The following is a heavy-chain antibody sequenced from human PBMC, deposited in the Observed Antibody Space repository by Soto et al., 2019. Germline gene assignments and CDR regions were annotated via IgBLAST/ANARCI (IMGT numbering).Heavy chain of an antibody. CDR1: GFTFDDYA. CDR3: AKWAVATIESLGAFDI. Sequence: EVQLVESGGGLVQPGRSLRLSCAASGFTFDDYAMHWVRQAPGKGLEWVSGISWNSGSIGYADSVKGRFTISRNNAKNSLYLQMNSLRAEATALYYCAKWAVATIESLGAFDIWGQGTMVTVSS. D-gene: IGHD5-12*01. J-gene: IGHJ3*02. V-gene: IGHV3-9*01. CDR2: ISWNSGSI.